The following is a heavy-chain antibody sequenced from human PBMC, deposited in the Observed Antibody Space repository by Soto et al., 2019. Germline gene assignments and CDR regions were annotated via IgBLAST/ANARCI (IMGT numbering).Heavy chain of an antibody. Sequence: QVQLQESGPGLVKPSETLSLTCTVSGGSISSYYLCWIRQPPGKGLEWIGYIYYSGNTNYNPSLKSRVTISVDTSKNQFSLKLSSVTAADTAVYYCARRYGYSFDYWGQGTLVTVSS. V-gene: IGHV4-59*08. CDR3: ARRYGYSFDY. CDR2: IYYSGNT. D-gene: IGHD1-1*01. CDR1: GGSISSYY. J-gene: IGHJ4*02.